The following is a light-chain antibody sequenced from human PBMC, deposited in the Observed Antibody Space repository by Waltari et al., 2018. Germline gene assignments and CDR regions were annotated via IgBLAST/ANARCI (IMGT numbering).Light chain of an antibody. CDR1: QSVSSSY. Sequence: EIVLTQSPGTLSLSTGERATISCRASQSVSSSYLAWYQQKPGQAPRVLIHGASNRATGIPDRFSGSGSGTDFTLTISRLEPEDFAVYYCQQYGSSPWTFGQGTKVEIK. J-gene: IGKJ1*01. V-gene: IGKV3-20*01. CDR2: GAS. CDR3: QQYGSSPWT.